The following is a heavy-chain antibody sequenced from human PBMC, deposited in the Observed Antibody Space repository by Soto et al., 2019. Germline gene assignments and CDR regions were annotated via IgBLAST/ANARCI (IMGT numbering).Heavy chain of an antibody. D-gene: IGHD3-22*01. CDR3: AREKYYYDSSGYRYYYYYGMDV. Sequence: SETLSLTCTVSGGSISSYYWSWIRQPPGKGLEWIGYIYYSGSTNYNPSLKSRVTISVDTSKNQFSLKLSSVTAADTAVYYCAREKYYYDSSGYRYYYYYGMDVWGQGTTVTVSS. J-gene: IGHJ6*02. V-gene: IGHV4-59*01. CDR2: IYYSGST. CDR1: GGSISSYY.